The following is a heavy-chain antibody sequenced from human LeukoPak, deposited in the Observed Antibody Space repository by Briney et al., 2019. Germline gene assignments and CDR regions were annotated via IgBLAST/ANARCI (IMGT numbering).Heavy chain of an antibody. J-gene: IGHJ4*02. CDR2: IYYSGST. Sequence: PSETLSLTCTVSGGSISSSRDYWGWIRQPPGKGLEWIGSIYYSGSTYYNPSLKSRVSISVDTSKNQFSLKLSSVTAADTAVYYCARHVEIAVAGPIDYWGQGTLVTVSS. CDR1: GGSISSSRDY. V-gene: IGHV4-39*01. CDR3: ARHVEIAVAGPIDY. D-gene: IGHD6-19*01.